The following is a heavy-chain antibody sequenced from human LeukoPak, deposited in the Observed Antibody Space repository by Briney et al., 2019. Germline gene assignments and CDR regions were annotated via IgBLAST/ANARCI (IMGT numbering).Heavy chain of an antibody. CDR2: INPNSGGT. CDR3: AREGGQQQLARDFDY. V-gene: IGHV1-2*02. Sequence: SVKVSCKASGYTFTGYYMHWVRQAPGKGLEWMGWINPNSGGTNYAQKLQGRVTMTRDTSISTAYMELSRLRSDDTAVYYCAREGGQQQLARDFDYWGQGTLVTVPS. CDR1: GYTFTGYY. J-gene: IGHJ4*02. D-gene: IGHD6-13*01.